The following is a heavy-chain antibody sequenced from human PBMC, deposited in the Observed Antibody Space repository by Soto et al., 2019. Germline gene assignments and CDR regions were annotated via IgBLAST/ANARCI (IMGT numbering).Heavy chain of an antibody. V-gene: IGHV4-34*01. D-gene: IGHD3-16*02. CDR2: INHNRTS. J-gene: IGHJ4*02. CDR1: GGSFSNDY. Sequence: PSETLSLTCAVYGGSFSNDYWSWIRRPPGKGLEWIGEINHNRTSNYNPSLKSRVTISVDTSKNKFSLKMNSVTAADTALYYCGRAKVYSYRFLDSWGQGTLVTVSS. CDR3: GRAKVYSYRFLDS.